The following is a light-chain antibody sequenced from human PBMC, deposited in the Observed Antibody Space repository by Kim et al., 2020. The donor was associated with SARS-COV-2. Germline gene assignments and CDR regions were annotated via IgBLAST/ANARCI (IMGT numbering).Light chain of an antibody. CDR1: SGHSNYA. CDR3: QTWGTGIWV. CDR2: LNSDGSH. J-gene: IGLJ3*02. Sequence: QPALTQSPSASASLGASVKLTCTLSSGHSNYAIAWHQQQPEKGPRYLIKLNSDGSHSKGDGIPDRFSGSSSGAERYLTISSLQSEDEADYYCQTWGTGIWVFGGGTQLTVL. V-gene: IGLV4-69*01.